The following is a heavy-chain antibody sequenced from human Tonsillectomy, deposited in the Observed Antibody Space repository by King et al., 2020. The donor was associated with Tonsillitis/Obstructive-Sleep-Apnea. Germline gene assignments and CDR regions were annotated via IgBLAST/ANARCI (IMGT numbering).Heavy chain of an antibody. CDR2: IYYSGST. Sequence: QLQESGPGLVKPSETLSLTCTVSCGSISSSSYYWGWIRQPPGEGLEWIGSIYYSGSTYSNPSLKSRVTISVDTSKNQFSLKLSSVTAADTAVYYCARRAGYYYYMDVWGKGTTVTVSS. CDR3: ARRAGYYYYMDV. J-gene: IGHJ6*03. CDR1: CGSISSSSYY. V-gene: IGHV4-39*01. D-gene: IGHD3-10*01.